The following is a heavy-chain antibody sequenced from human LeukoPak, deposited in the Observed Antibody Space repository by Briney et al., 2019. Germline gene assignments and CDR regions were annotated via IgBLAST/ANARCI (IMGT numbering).Heavy chain of an antibody. V-gene: IGHV4-39*01. D-gene: IGHD3-10*01. CDR3: ASSSITMVRGVIYTYDY. CDR1: GGSISSSSYY. Sequence: PSETLSLTCTVSGGSISSSSYYWGWIRQPPGKGLEWIGSIYYSGSTYYNPSLKSRVTISVDTSKNQFSLKLSSVTAADTAVYYCASSSITMVRGVIYTYDYWGQGTPVTVSS. J-gene: IGHJ4*02. CDR2: IYYSGST.